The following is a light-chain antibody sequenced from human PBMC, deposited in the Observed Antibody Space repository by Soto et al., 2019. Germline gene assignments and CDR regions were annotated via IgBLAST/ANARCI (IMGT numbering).Light chain of an antibody. J-gene: IGKJ4*01. CDR1: QIIRNA. Sequence: EVGMTQSPAPVSGSPGEGVTFPCRPSQIIRNALAWYQQKPGQAPRLLIYGASTRATGVPARFSGGGSGTEFTLTISSLQSEDFAFYYCQQNNKWPPVTFGGGTKVEIK. CDR2: GAS. V-gene: IGKV3-15*01. CDR3: QQNNKWPPVT.